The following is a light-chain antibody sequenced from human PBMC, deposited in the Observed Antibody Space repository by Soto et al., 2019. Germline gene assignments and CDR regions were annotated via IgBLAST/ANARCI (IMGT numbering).Light chain of an antibody. J-gene: IGKJ5*01. CDR3: QQAHSCPIT. V-gene: IGKV1-12*01. CDR2: AAS. CDR1: QNILSW. Sequence: DIQMTQSPSSVSASVGDRVTITCRASQNILSWLVWYQQKPGKAPKLLISAASILQSGVPSRFSCSGSQTDFTLTIRSVPPEDFEIYYCQQAHSCPITFGHGTRLE.